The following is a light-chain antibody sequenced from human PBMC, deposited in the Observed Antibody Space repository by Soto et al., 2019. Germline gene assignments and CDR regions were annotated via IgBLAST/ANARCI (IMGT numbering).Light chain of an antibody. J-gene: IGKJ5*01. CDR1: QNINSW. CDR2: EAS. V-gene: IGKV1-5*03. CDR3: QQYNSYFT. Sequence: DIHMTQFPSTRSSSLGDRVTITCRASQNINSWLAWYQQKPGKAPKLLIYEASSLEKGVPARFGGSGSGTEFTLPISSMKPDDFATDYCQQYNSYFTFGQGTRLEIK.